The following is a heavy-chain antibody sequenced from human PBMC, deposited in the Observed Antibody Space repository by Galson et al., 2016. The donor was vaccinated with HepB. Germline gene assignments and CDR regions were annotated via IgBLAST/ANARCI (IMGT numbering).Heavy chain of an antibody. Sequence: SLRLSCAVPGFTFSRYWMSWVRQAPGKGLEWVANIGQDGSERYYVDSARGRFIISRDNAKKSVYLQMNSLRAEDTALYYCAPVDYDSSGPPPGFDYWGQGTLVTVSS. CDR1: GFTFSRYW. CDR3: APVDYDSSGPPPGFDY. CDR2: IGQDGSER. V-gene: IGHV3-7*01. J-gene: IGHJ4*02. D-gene: IGHD3-22*01.